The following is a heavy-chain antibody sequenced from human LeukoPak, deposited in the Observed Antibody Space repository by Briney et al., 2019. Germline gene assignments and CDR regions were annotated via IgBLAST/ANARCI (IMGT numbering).Heavy chain of an antibody. CDR1: GFTFSSYS. V-gene: IGHV3-21*04. Sequence: PGGSLRLSCAASGFTFSSYSMNWVRQAPGKGLEWVSSISSSSSYIYYADSVKGRFTISRDNSKNTLYLQMNSLRAEDTAVYYCARDMDSGPDFFDYWGLGTLVTVSS. CDR2: ISSSSSYI. D-gene: IGHD1-26*01. J-gene: IGHJ4*02. CDR3: ARDMDSGPDFFDY.